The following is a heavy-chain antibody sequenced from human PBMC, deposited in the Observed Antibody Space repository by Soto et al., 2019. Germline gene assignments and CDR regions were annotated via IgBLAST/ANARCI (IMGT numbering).Heavy chain of an antibody. CDR3: ARDPQLFCGTTTCPHFAFEG. CDR1: GGSISGYY. Sequence: SETLSLTCSVFGGSISGYYWSWFRQPPGKGLEWIGYMYNSGSTNYNPSLNGRVTILVDTSRNQFSLKLRSVTAADTAVYYCARDPQLFCGTTTCPHFAFEGWGPGTMVTVSS. D-gene: IGHD1-1*01. J-gene: IGHJ3*01. CDR2: MYNSGST. V-gene: IGHV4-59*01.